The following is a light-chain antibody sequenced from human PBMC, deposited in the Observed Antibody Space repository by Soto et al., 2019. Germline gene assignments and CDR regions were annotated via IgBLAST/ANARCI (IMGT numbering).Light chain of an antibody. Sequence: QSALTQPASVSGSPGQSITIFCTGTSSDVGGYNYVSWYQQHPGKAPKLMIYEVSNRPSGVSNRFSGSKSGNTASLTISGLQAEDEADYYCSSYTTSYFYVFGPGTKLTVL. CDR2: EVS. CDR1: SSDVGGYNY. J-gene: IGLJ1*01. V-gene: IGLV2-14*01. CDR3: SSYTTSYFYV.